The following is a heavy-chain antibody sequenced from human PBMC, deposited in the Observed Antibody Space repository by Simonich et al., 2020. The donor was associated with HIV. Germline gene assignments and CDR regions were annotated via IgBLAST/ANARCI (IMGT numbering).Heavy chain of an antibody. CDR1: GGSFSGYY. V-gene: IGHV4-34*01. Sequence: QVQLQQWGAGLLKPSETLSLICAVYGGSFSGYYWSWIRQPPGKGLEWIGEINHSGITNYKSSLNSRATISVDKSKNQFSLKLSSVTAADTAIYYCARRDRELILYFDYWGQGNLVTVSS. CDR2: INHSGIT. J-gene: IGHJ4*02. D-gene: IGHD3-3*01. CDR3: ARRDRELILYFDY.